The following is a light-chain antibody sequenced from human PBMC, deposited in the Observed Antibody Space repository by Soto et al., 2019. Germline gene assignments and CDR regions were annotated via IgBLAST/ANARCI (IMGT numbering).Light chain of an antibody. J-gene: IGLJ2*01. CDR2: GNN. CDR1: GSNIGAGYD. CDR3: QPHHSSLTNAV. Sequence: QSVLTQPPSVTGAPGQTITISCTGSGSNIGAGYDVHWYQQLPGRAPKLLIYGNNNRPSGVPDRFSGSKSVTSVSLAITGLRGYDEPEYHCQPHHSSLTNAVFGGGTKLTVL. V-gene: IGLV1-40*01.